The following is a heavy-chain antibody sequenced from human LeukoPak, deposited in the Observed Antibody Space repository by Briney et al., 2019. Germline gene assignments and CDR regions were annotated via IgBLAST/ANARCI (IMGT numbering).Heavy chain of an antibody. CDR2: IYYGGST. CDR3: ARHGDPNFFDP. Sequence: PSETLSLTCTVSGGSISSNSYYWGWIRQPPGKGLEWIGSIYYGGSTYYNPSLKSRVTMSVDTSKNQYSLKLSSVPAAATAVYYCARHGDPNFFDPWGQGTLVTVSS. V-gene: IGHV4-39*01. D-gene: IGHD2-21*01. J-gene: IGHJ5*02. CDR1: GGSISSNSYY.